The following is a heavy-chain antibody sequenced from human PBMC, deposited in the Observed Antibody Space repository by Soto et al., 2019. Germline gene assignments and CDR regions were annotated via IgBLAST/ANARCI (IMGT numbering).Heavy chain of an antibody. CDR2: INPNSGGT. D-gene: IGHD6-13*01. CDR1: GYTFTGYY. J-gene: IGHJ6*02. Sequence: ASVKVSCKASGYTFTGYYMHWVRQAPGQGLEWMGWINPNSGGTNYAQRFQGRVTMTRDTSISTAYMELSRLRSDDTAVYYCARDDSSSYYTGKDYYYGMDVWGQVTTVTVSS. CDR3: ARDDSSSYYTGKDYYYGMDV. V-gene: IGHV1-2*02.